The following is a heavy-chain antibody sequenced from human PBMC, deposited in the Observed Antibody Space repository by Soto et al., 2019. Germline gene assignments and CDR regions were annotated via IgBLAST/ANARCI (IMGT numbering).Heavy chain of an antibody. CDR1: GFPFDSYV. Sequence: SGGSLRLSCGASGFPFDSYVMRWVRQGPGKGLEWVSLITWDGGSTYYADSVKGRFTISRDNSENSLYLQMNSLRPEDTALYYCAKGNYYDSSGYYYFDYWGQGTLVTVSS. D-gene: IGHD3-22*01. J-gene: IGHJ4*02. CDR2: ITWDGGST. V-gene: IGHV3-43*01. CDR3: AKGNYYDSSGYYYFDY.